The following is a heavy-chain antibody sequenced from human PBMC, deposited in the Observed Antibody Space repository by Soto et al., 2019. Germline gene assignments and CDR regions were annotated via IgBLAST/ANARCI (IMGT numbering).Heavy chain of an antibody. CDR1: GFTFSSYD. CDR3: ARVHLNYNGSGSYYFDY. Sequence: GGSRRLSCAASGFTFSSYDMHWVRQATGKGLEWVSAIGTAGDTYYPGSVKGRFTISRENAKNSLYLQMNSLRAEDTAVYYCARVHLNYNGSGSYYFDYWGQGTLVT. D-gene: IGHD3-10*01. J-gene: IGHJ4*02. CDR2: IGTAGDT. V-gene: IGHV3-13*01.